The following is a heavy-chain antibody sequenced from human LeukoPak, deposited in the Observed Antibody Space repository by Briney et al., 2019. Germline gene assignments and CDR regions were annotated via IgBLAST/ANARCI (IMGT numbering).Heavy chain of an antibody. J-gene: IGHJ4*02. V-gene: IGHV5-51*01. CDR1: GYNFTNYW. D-gene: IGHD2-8*01. CDR2: IFPADSDT. Sequence: NRGESLKISCEGSGYNFTNYWIGWVRQMPGKGLEWMGIIFPADSDTKYSPSFQGQVTISADKSISTAYLQWSSLKASDTAMYYCARQAYCTKTNCFLLEYYYFDSWGQGTLVTVSS. CDR3: ARQAYCTKTNCFLLEYYYFDS.